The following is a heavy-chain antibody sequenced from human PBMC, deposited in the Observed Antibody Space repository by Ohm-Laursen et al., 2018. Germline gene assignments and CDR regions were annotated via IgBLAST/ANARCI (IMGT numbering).Heavy chain of an antibody. CDR1: GGSFSGYY. D-gene: IGHD3-3*01. J-gene: IGHJ5*02. CDR3: ARVNYDFWSGYSPGFDP. V-gene: IGHV4-34*01. Sequence: TLSLTCAVYGGSFSGYYWSWIRQPPGKGLEWIGEINHSGSTNYNPSLKSRVTISVDTSKNQFSLKLGSVTAADTAVYYCARVNYDFWSGYSPGFDPWGQGTLVTVSS. CDR2: INHSGST.